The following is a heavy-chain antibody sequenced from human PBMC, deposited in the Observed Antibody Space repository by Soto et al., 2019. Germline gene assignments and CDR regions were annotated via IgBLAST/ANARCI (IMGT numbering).Heavy chain of an antibody. CDR2: IDTSGTKI. CDR1: GYTFSDYY. D-gene: IGHD6-19*01. V-gene: IGHV3-11*04. J-gene: IGHJ4*02. CDR3: ARSPQDVQCLVRFDY. Sequence: GGSLRLSCAASGYTFSDYYMSWIRQAPGKGLEWISYIDTSGTKIYYADSVKGRFTITRDNAKNSLYLQMNSLRAEDTAVYYFARSPQDVQCLVRFDYWGQGTLVTVSS.